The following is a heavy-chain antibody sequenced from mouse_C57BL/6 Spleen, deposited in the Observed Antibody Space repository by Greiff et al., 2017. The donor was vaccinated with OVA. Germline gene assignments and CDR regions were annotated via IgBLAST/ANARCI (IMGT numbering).Heavy chain of an antibody. J-gene: IGHJ4*01. Sequence: EVQLKESGGDLVKPGGSLKLSCAASGFTFSSYGMSWVRQTPDKRLEWVATISSGGSYTYYPDSVKGRFTISRDNAKNTLYLQMSSLKSEDTAMYYCARHSSTVVARLYAMDYWGQGTSVTVSS. CDR2: ISSGGSYT. CDR1: GFTFSSYG. V-gene: IGHV5-6*01. CDR3: ARHSSTVVARLYAMDY. D-gene: IGHD1-1*01.